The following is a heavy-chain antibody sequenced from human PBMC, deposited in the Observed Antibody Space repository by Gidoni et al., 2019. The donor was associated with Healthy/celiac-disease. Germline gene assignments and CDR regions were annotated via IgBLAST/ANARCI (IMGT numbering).Heavy chain of an antibody. Sequence: QVQLVQSGAEVKKPGSSVKVSCKAPGGTFRRYAISWVRQAPGKGLEWMGGIIPIFGTANCAQKFQGRVTITADESTGTAYMELSSLRSEDTAVYYCARVGRSRNDDAEREYYFDYWGQGTLVTVSS. V-gene: IGHV1-69*01. CDR2: IIPIFGTA. CDR1: GGTFRRYA. J-gene: IGHJ4*02. D-gene: IGHD1-1*01. CDR3: ARVGRSRNDDAEREYYFDY.